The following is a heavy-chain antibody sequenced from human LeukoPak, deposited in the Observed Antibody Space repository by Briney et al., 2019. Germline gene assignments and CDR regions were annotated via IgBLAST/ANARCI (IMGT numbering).Heavy chain of an antibody. CDR1: GGSISSYY. CDR2: IYYSGST. V-gene: IGHV4-59*12. CDR3: ARDINPQIVVVPAAIPI. D-gene: IGHD2-2*02. J-gene: IGHJ4*02. Sequence: SETLSLTCTVSGGSISSYYWSWIRQPPGKGLEWIGYIYYSGSTNYNPSLKSRVTISVDRSKNQFSLKLSSVTAADTAVYYCARDINPQIVVVPAAIPIWGQGTLVTVSS.